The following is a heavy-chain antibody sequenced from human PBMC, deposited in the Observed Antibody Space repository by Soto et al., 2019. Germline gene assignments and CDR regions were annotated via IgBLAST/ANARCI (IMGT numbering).Heavy chain of an antibody. CDR2: IKSDGTT. D-gene: IGHD5-18*01. CDR3: AKINVGYGFYYMDV. J-gene: IGHJ6*03. CDR1: GFIINNYA. Sequence: EVQLLESGGGLVQPGGSLRLSCAASGFIINNYAMNWVRQAPGEGLEWVSGIKSDGTTYYADSVKRRCTISRDDSKNTLFLKMNSLSADDTVLYYCAKINVGYGFYYMDVWGKGTTVTVSS. V-gene: IGHV3-23*01.